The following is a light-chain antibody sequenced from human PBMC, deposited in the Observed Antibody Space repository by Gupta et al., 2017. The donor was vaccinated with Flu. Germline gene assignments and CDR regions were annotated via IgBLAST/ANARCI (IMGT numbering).Light chain of an antibody. V-gene: IGLV1-40*01. CDR2: TVT. Sequence: SVLTQPPSLSGAPAQEVSISCTGTSSSIGAGYDVQWYHQPPGAAPKLVIYTVTSRPSGVPDRFSGSKSGMSASLATTGLQAEDEGDYYCQSYDTSLKTVIFGGGTKLIV. CDR3: QSYDTSLKTVI. J-gene: IGLJ2*01. CDR1: SSSIGAGYD.